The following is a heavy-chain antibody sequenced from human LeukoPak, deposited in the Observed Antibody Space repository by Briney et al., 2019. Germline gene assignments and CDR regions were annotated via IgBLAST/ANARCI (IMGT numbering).Heavy chain of an antibody. J-gene: IGHJ4*02. CDR1: SVFIVRHY. Sequence: PSETLSLTGTVSSVFIVRHYWIWHRHTHGKGLEWIGQISYSGSTNYNPSLKSRVTISLDRSMNQVSLRLSSVTAADTAVYYCARDGEGDQGWDYWGQGTLVTVSS. CDR3: ARDGEGDQGWDY. V-gene: IGHV4-59*11. D-gene: IGHD2-15*01. CDR2: ISYSGST.